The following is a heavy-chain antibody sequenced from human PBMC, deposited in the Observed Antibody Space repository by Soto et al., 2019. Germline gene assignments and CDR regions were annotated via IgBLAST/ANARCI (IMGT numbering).Heavy chain of an antibody. J-gene: IGHJ4*02. CDR2: VWFDGRNK. Sequence: QVQLVESGGGVVQPGKSLRRSGAAAGYTFSRYGMHWVRQAPGKGLEWVAVVWFDGRNKYYADSVKGRITISRDTADDPMYMHLTSLRAEDTAVYYCARDRGANSGFDGPGDYWGQGTVVIVSS. D-gene: IGHD5-12*01. CDR1: GYTFSRYG. CDR3: ARDRGANSGFDGPGDY. V-gene: IGHV3-33*01.